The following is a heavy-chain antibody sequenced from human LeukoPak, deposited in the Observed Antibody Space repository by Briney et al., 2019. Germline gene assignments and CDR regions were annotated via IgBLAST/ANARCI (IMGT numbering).Heavy chain of an antibody. J-gene: IGHJ4*02. D-gene: IGHD3-10*01. V-gene: IGHV7-4-1*02. CDR3: ARDPKRTYYYGSGSYSAPLGD. CDR1: GYTFTSYA. CDR2: INTNTGNP. Sequence: ASVKVSCKASGYTFTSYAMNWARQAPGQGLEWMGWINTNTGNPTYAQGFTGRFVFSLDTSVSTAHLQISSLKAEDTAVYYCARDPKRTYYYGSGSYSAPLGDWGQGTLVTVSS.